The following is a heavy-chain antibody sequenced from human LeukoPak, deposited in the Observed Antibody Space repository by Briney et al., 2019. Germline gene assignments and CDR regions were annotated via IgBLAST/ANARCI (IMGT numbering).Heavy chain of an antibody. V-gene: IGHV3-23*01. J-gene: IGHJ6*03. Sequence: GGSLRLSCAASGFTFSSYAMSWVRQAPGKGLEWVSVIGGSGGPTQYADSVKGRFTISRVTSKNTLYLQMNSLRAEDTAVYYCARYNDYIWGSYRYPYYMDVWGKGTTVTVSS. CDR2: IGGSGGPT. CDR1: GFTFSSYA. D-gene: IGHD3-16*02. CDR3: ARYNDYIWGSYRYPYYMDV.